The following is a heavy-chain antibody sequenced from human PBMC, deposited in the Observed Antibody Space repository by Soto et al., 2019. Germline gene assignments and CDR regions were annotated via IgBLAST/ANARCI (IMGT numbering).Heavy chain of an antibody. CDR3: ARADISSSSWVRLPDY. CDR2: ISAYNGNT. Sequence: QVQLVQSGAEVKKPGASVKVSCKASGYTFTSYGISWVRQAPGQGLEWMGWISAYNGNTNYAQKLQGRVTMTTDTSTSTADMELRSLRSDDTAVYYCARADISSSSWVRLPDYWGQGTLVTVSS. J-gene: IGHJ4*02. CDR1: GYTFTSYG. D-gene: IGHD6-13*01. V-gene: IGHV1-18*01.